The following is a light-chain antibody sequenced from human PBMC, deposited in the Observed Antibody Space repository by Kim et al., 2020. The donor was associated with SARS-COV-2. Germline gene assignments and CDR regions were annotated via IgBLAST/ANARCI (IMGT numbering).Light chain of an antibody. CDR3: QQSYSTPRT. CDR2: ATS. V-gene: IGKV1-39*01. Sequence: SASVGDRVTITCRTSQSIYNYLNWYHQKPGKAPKLLIYATSRLQSGVPSRFSGSGSGTDFTLTISSLQPEDFATYYCQQSYSTPRTFGQGTKLEI. J-gene: IGKJ2*01. CDR1: QSIYNY.